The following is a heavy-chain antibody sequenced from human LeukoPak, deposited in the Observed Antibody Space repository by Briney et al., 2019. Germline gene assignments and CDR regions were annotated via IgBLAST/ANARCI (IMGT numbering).Heavy chain of an antibody. CDR1: GFTFSSYS. J-gene: IGHJ6*02. V-gene: IGHV3-21*01. D-gene: IGHD3-3*01. CDR2: ISSSSSYI. CDR3: ASLVSSGEMDV. Sequence: GGSLRLSCAASGFTFSSYSMNWVRQAPGKGLEWVSSISSSSSYIYYADSVKGRFTISRDNAKNSLYLQMNRLRAEDTAVYYCASLVSSGEMDVWGQGTTVTVSS.